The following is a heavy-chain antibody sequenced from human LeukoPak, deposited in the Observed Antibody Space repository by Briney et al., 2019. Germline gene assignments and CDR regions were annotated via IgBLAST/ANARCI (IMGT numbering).Heavy chain of an antibody. J-gene: IGHJ4*02. V-gene: IGHV1-2*02. CDR1: GYTFTDYY. CDR3: ARGGSLFWGPATNDY. D-gene: IGHD1-26*01. Sequence: ASVKVSCKASGYTFTDYYMHWVRQAPGQGLEWMGWINPNTGDTKYAQKFQGRVTMTRDTSISTAYMELSRLRSDDTAVYYCARGGSLFWGPATNDYWGQGTLVTVSS. CDR2: INPNTGDT.